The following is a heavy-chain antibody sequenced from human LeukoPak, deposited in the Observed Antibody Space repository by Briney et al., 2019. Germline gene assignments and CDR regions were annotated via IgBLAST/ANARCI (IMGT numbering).Heavy chain of an antibody. CDR3: ARVGLRAAAADY. Sequence: GGSLRLSCALSVFTLNINYMSWVREAPGRGVEWVSVFYRGSSTYYAESVKGRFPISRDKSMKTLYRKMKCMSGEDKPLYYSARVGLRAAAADYWGQGTLVTVPP. J-gene: IGHJ4*02. D-gene: IGHD6-13*01. CDR1: VFTLNINY. CDR2: FYRGSST. V-gene: IGHV3-66*01.